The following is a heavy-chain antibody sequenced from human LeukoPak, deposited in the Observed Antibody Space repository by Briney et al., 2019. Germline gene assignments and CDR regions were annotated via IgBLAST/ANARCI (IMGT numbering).Heavy chain of an antibody. CDR3: VRDNSRGQSLGVIY. J-gene: IGHJ4*02. CDR1: GFTFSTYN. V-gene: IGHV3-48*01. D-gene: IGHD3-22*01. Sequence: PGGSLRLSCAASGFTFSTYNVNWVRQAPGKGLEWISYISADSSTVQYADSVRGRFTTSRDNAKNSLYLQMNSLRAEDTAVYYCVRDNSRGQSLGVIYWGQGSLVTVSS. CDR2: ISADSSTV.